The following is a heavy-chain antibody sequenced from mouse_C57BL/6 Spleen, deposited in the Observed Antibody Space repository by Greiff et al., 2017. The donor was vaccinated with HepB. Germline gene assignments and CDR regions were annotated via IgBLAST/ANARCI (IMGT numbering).Heavy chain of an antibody. CDR3: EFITPPRGFDY. CDR2: INPGSGNT. J-gene: IGHJ2*01. Sequence: VQLQQSGAELVRPGASVKLSCKASGYTFTDYYINWVKQRPGQGLEWIARINPGSGNTYYNEKFKGKATLTAEKSSSTAYMQLSSLTSEDSAVYFCEFITPPRGFDYWGQGTTLTVSS. V-gene: IGHV1-76*01. CDR1: GYTFTDYY. D-gene: IGHD1-1*01.